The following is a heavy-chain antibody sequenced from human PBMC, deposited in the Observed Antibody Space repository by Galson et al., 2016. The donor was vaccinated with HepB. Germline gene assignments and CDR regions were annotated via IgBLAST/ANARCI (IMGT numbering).Heavy chain of an antibody. D-gene: IGHD1-14*01. CDR2: IYPDDST. Sequence: SLRLSCAASGLTLNTKYMTWVRQAPGKGLEWVSVIYPDDSTYYADSVRGRFTISRDSSKHTLYLQMNSLRAEDTAVYNCARDEPPSTGGALDVWGQGTMVTVSS. V-gene: IGHV3-53*01. J-gene: IGHJ3*01. CDR1: GLTLNTKY. CDR3: ARDEPPSTGGALDV.